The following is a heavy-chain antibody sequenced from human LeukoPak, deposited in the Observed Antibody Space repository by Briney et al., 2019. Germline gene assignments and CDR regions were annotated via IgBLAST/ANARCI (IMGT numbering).Heavy chain of an antibody. CDR1: GDSITSTNW. Sequence: SETLSLTCAVSGDSITSTNWWTWVRQPPGKGLEWIGEIYHSGSTNYNPSLKSRVTISLDRSRNQFSLRLNSVTAADTAVYYCARGGNSAGYFDYWGQGTLVTVSS. J-gene: IGHJ4*02. CDR3: ARGGNSAGYFDY. CDR2: IYHSGST. V-gene: IGHV4-4*02. D-gene: IGHD1/OR15-1a*01.